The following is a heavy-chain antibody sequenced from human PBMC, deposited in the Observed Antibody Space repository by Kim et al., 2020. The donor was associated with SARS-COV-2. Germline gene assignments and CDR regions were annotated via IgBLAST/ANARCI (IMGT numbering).Heavy chain of an antibody. Sequence: GGSLRLSCAASGFTFSSFGMHWVRQAPGKGLEWVAVIWYDGSNKYYADSVKGRFTISRDNSKNTLYLQMNSLRTEDTAVYYCAKEGTDTYYYDSSGRAPDAFDIWGQGTTVTVSS. D-gene: IGHD3-22*01. J-gene: IGHJ3*02. CDR2: IWYDGSNK. CDR1: GFTFSSFG. V-gene: IGHV3-33*06. CDR3: AKEGTDTYYYDSSGRAPDAFDI.